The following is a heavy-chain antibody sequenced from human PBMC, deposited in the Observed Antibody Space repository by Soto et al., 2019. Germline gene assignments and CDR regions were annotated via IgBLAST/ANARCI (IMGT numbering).Heavy chain of an antibody. J-gene: IGHJ4*02. CDR2: ISAYNGNK. CDR1: GYMFTTYG. Sequence: QVQLVQSGGEVKKPGASVEVSCRTSGYMFTTYGMSWVRQAPGQGLEWMAWISAYNGNKKYAQKFQGRVPLPTDTPTSTVSMELRNLTSDDTGPYFCARTGGGMAARPLEYWGQGTLVTVSS. CDR3: ARTGGGMAARPLEY. D-gene: IGHD6-6*01. V-gene: IGHV1-18*04.